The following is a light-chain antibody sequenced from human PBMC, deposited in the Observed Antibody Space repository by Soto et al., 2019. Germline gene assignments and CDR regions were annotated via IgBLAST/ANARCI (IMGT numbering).Light chain of an antibody. CDR1: QSVSSSY. CDR2: GAS. CDR3: QQYDSSPLT. V-gene: IGKV3-20*01. Sequence: TLSCRASQSVSSSYLAWYQQKPGQAPRLLIYGASSRATGIPDRFSGSGSGTDFTLTISRLEPEDFAVYYCQQYDSSPLTFGGGTKVEIK. J-gene: IGKJ4*01.